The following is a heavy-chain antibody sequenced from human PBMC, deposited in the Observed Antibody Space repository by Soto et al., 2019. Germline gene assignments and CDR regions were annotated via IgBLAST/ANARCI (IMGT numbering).Heavy chain of an antibody. CDR1: GFTFGNYG. J-gene: IGHJ4*02. CDR2: TSYDGNNK. Sequence: PGGSLRLSCTGSGFTFGNYGMHWVRQAPGKGLEWVASTSYDGNNKYYADSLKGRFTISRDNSKKMVYLQMTSLGPEDTTAYYCAKVGGSARDFDYWGQGALVTVSS. CDR3: AKVGGSARDFDY. D-gene: IGHD1-26*01. V-gene: IGHV3-30*18.